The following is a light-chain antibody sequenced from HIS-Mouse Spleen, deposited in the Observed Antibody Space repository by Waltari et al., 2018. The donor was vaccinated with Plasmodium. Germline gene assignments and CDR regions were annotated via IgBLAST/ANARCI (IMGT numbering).Light chain of an antibody. J-gene: IGKJ4*01. Sequence: EIVLTQSPATLSLSPGERATLSCRASQSVSSYLAWYQQKPGQAPRLPISDASNRATGIPARFSGSGSGTDFTLTISSLEPEDFAVYYCQQRSNWPPLTFGGGTKVEIK. CDR1: QSVSSY. CDR3: QQRSNWPPLT. V-gene: IGKV3-11*01. CDR2: DAS.